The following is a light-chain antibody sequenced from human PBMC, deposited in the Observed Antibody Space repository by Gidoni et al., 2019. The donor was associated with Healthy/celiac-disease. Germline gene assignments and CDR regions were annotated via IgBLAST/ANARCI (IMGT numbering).Light chain of an antibody. V-gene: IGKV3-15*01. Sequence: EIVMTKSPATLSVSPGERATLSGRASQSVSSNLTWYQQKPGQAPRLLIYGASTRATVIPSRFSGSGSATEFPLTISRLQSEDFAVYYCQQYNNWFTFGGGTKVEIK. CDR2: GAS. J-gene: IGKJ4*01. CDR3: QQYNNWFT. CDR1: QSVSSN.